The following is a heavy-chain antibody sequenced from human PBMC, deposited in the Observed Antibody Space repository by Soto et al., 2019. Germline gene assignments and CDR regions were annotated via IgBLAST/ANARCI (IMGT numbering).Heavy chain of an antibody. D-gene: IGHD6-13*01. Sequence: ASVKVSCKASGYTFTSYYMHWVRQAPGQGLEWMGIINPSGGSTRYAQKFQGRVSMTRDTSTSTMYMELSSLTSEGTAVYYCARDVLSSSWFPYYFDYWGQGTLVTVSS. V-gene: IGHV1-46*01. CDR2: INPSGGST. CDR3: ARDVLSSSWFPYYFDY. CDR1: GYTFTSYY. J-gene: IGHJ4*02.